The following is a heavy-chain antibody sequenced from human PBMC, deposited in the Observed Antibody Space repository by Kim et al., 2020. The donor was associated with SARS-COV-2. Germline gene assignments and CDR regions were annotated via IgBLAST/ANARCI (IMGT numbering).Heavy chain of an antibody. Sequence: GGSLRLSCAASGFTFSSYDMHWVRQATGKGLEWVSAIGTAGDTDYPGSVKGRFTISRENAKNSLYLQMNSLRAGDTAVYYCARGAVLGYYYYGMDVWGQGTTVTVSS. CDR2: IGTAGDT. J-gene: IGHJ6*02. CDR1: GFTFSSYD. CDR3: ARGAVLGYYYYGMDV. V-gene: IGHV3-13*04. D-gene: IGHD6-19*01.